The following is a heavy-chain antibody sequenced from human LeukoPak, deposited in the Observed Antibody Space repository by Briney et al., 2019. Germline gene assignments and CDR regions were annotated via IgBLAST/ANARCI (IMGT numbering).Heavy chain of an antibody. V-gene: IGHV3-15*01. CDR1: GFTFSNAW. Sequence: GGSLRLSCAASGFTFSNAWMSWVRQAPGKGLEWVGRIKSKTDGGTTDYAAPVKGRFTISRDDSKNTLCLQMNSLRAEDTAVYYCAKGRGYMVRGVENHVWGQGTTVTVSS. J-gene: IGHJ6*02. D-gene: IGHD3-10*01. CDR3: AKGRGYMVRGVENHV. CDR2: IKSKTDGGTT.